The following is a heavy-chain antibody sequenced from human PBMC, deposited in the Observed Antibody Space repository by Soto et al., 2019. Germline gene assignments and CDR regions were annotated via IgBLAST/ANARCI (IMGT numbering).Heavy chain of an antibody. J-gene: IGHJ3*02. D-gene: IGHD6-13*01. V-gene: IGHV4-34*01. CDR2: INHSGST. Sequence: QVQLQQWGAGLLKPSETLSLTCAVYGGSFSGYYWSWIRHPPGKGLEWIGEINHSGSTNYNPSLKSRVTISVDTSKNQFSLKLSSVTAADTAVYFCASLYSSSWYIAFDIWGQGTMVTVSS. CDR1: GGSFSGYY. CDR3: ASLYSSSWYIAFDI.